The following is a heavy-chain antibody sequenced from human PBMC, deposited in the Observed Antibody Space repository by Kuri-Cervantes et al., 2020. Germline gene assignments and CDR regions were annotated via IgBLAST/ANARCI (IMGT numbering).Heavy chain of an antibody. Sequence: SETLSLTCTVSGGSVSSGSYYWSWIRQPPGKGLEWIGYIYYSGSTNYNPSLKSRVTISVDTSKNQFSLKLSSVTAADTAVYYCARGENYYDSGDWGQGTLVTVSS. CDR1: GGSVSSGSYY. V-gene: IGHV4-61*01. D-gene: IGHD3-10*01. J-gene: IGHJ4*02. CDR2: IYYSGST. CDR3: ARGENYYDSGD.